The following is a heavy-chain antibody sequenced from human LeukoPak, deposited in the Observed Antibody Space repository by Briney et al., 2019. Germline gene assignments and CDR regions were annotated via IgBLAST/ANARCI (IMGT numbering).Heavy chain of an antibody. CDR3: AIPQNDYGDAQAFDI. V-gene: IGHV1-46*01. J-gene: IGHJ3*02. D-gene: IGHD4-17*01. CDR2: INPSGGST. Sequence: ASVKVSCKASGYTFTSYYVHWVRQAPGQGLEWMGIINPSGGSTSYAQKFQGRVTMTRDTSTSTVYMELSSLRSEDTAVYYCAIPQNDYGDAQAFDIWGEGTMVTVSS. CDR1: GYTFTSYY.